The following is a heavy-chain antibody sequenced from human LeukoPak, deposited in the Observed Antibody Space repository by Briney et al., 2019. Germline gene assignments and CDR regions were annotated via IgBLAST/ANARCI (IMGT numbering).Heavy chain of an antibody. CDR2: ISYDGSNK. D-gene: IGHD2-15*01. J-gene: IGHJ4*02. V-gene: IGHV3-30*18. CDR3: AKARRYCSDGKCSPEDY. CDR1: GFNFSTYG. Sequence: GGSLRLSCAASGFNFSTYGMHWVRQPPGKGLEWVAVISYDGSNKYYADSVKGRFAISRDNSKNTLYLQVNSLRAEDAAVYYCAKARRYCSDGKCSPEDYWGQGTLVTVSS.